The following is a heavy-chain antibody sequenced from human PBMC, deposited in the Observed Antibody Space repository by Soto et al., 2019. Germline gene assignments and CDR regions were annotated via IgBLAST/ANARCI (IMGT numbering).Heavy chain of an antibody. J-gene: IGHJ5*02. CDR2: MSYDGTNT. CDR1: GFMFSAYA. Sequence: QVQLVESGGGVVQPGASLRLSCTASGFMFSAYAMLWVRQAPGKGLEWVAAMSYDGTNTYYADSLKGRFTISRDNSKNTLFLQMSSLRAEDTAVYYCAKDGNPIPYLTGYYRLGWFDPWGQGTLVTVSS. D-gene: IGHD3-9*01. V-gene: IGHV3-30-3*01. CDR3: AKDGNPIPYLTGYYRLGWFDP.